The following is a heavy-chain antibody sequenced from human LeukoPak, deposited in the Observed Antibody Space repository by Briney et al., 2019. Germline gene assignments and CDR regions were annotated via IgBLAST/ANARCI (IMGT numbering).Heavy chain of an antibody. CDR1: GFTFSSYD. V-gene: IGHV3-23*01. CDR2: ISASGGAT. CDR3: AKERPDIC. J-gene: IGHJ4*02. D-gene: IGHD3-9*01. Sequence: GGSLRLSCAASGFTFSSYDRSWVRQAPGKGLEWVSTISASGGATYYADSMKGRFTISSNFSQNTLYLQMTSLTDEDTAVYYCAKERPDICWGQGTLVTVSS.